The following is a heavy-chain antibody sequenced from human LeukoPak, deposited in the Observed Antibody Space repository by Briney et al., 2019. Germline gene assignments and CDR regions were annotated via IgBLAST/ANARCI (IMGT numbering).Heavy chain of an antibody. CDR1: GGSISNYY. V-gene: IGHV4-4*07. Sequence: SETLSLTCTVAGGSISNYYWSWIRQPAGKGLEWIGRMYTSGSTNYNPSLKSRVTISVDTSKNQFSLKLSSVTAADTAVYYCARGGYDILTGYYTSFDYWGQGTLVTVSS. D-gene: IGHD3-9*01. CDR3: ARGGYDILTGYYTSFDY. CDR2: MYTSGST. J-gene: IGHJ4*02.